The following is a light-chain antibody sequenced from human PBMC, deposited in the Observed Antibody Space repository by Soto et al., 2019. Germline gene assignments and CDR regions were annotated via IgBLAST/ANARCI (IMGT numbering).Light chain of an antibody. CDR2: GAS. CDR1: QGVSRK. V-gene: IGKV3-15*01. CDR3: QQDHTCPLT. Sequence: TQTLSNLSSAAPKLGTFSCRASQGVSRKLAWYQHKPGQAPRLLISGASTGATGIPARFSGSGSGTEFTLTISSLQSEDCAIYYCQQDHTCPLTFGWGTKVDIK. J-gene: IGKJ4*01.